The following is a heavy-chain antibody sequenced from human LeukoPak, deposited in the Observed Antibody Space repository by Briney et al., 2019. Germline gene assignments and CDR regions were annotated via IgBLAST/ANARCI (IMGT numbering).Heavy chain of an antibody. CDR3: ARGWGRGPLGYCSSTSCSGGMDV. J-gene: IGHJ6*02. CDR2: IYYSGST. D-gene: IGHD2-2*01. CDR1: GGSISSYY. V-gene: IGHV4-59*06. Sequence: SETLSLTCTVSGGSISSYYWSWIRQPPGKGLEWIGYIYYSGSTYYNPSLKSRVTISVDTSKNQFSLKLSSVTAADTAVYYCARGWGRGPLGYCSSTSCSGGMDVWGQGTTVTVSS.